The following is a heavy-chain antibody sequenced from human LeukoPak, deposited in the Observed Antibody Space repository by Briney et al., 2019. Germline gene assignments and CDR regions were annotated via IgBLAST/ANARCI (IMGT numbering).Heavy chain of an antibody. CDR1: GFTFSSYG. J-gene: IGHJ3*02. CDR3: ARDGYDFWAQAFDI. Sequence: GGSLSLSCAASGFTFSSYGMHWVRQAPGKGLEWVAVIWYDGSNKYYADSVKGRFTISRDNSKNTLYLQMNSLRAEDTAVYYCARDGYDFWAQAFDIWGQGTMVTVSS. V-gene: IGHV3-33*01. D-gene: IGHD3-3*01. CDR2: IWYDGSNK.